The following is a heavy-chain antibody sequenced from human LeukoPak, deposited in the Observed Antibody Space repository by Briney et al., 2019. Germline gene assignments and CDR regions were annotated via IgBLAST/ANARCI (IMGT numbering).Heavy chain of an antibody. CDR3: ARANRVSLYYFDY. Sequence: SETLSLTCTVSGNSISSGYYWGWIRQPPGKGLEWIGSIYHSGSTYYNPSLKSRVTISVDTSKNQFSLKLSSVTAADTAVYYCARANRVSLYYFDYWGQGTLVTVSS. D-gene: IGHD5/OR15-5a*01. CDR1: GNSISSGYY. V-gene: IGHV4-38-2*02. J-gene: IGHJ4*02. CDR2: IYHSGST.